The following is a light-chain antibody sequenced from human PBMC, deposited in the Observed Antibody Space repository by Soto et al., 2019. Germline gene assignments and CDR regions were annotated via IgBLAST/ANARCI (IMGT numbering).Light chain of an antibody. CDR3: LQDYIYTPT. J-gene: IGKJ2*01. CDR1: QGIRNN. V-gene: IGKV1-6*01. CDR2: AAS. Sequence: AIQMTQSPSSLSASVGDRVTITCRASQGIRNNLGWYQQKPGKAPKLLIYAASSLETGVPSRFSGSGSGTDFTLTISSLQPEDFATYYCLQDYIYTPTFGQGTKLEIK.